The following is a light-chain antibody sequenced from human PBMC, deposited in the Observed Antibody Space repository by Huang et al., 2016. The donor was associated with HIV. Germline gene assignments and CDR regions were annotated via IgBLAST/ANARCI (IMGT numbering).Light chain of an antibody. V-gene: IGKV3-20*01. CDR2: YAS. Sequence: EIVLTQSPGTLSLSPGERATLSCRASQSVSSNYLACYQQKPGQAPRLLIYYASSRATGIPDSFSGSGSGTDFTLTISRLEPEDFAVYYCQHYGSSPTWTFGPGTKVDIK. CDR3: QHYGSSPTWT. CDR1: QSVSSNY. J-gene: IGKJ1*01.